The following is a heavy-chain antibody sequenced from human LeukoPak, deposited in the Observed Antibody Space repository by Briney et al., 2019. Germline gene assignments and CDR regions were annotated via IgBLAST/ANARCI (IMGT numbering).Heavy chain of an antibody. Sequence: SETLSLTCTVSGGSISSGGYYWSWIRQHPGKGLEWIGYIYYSGSTYYNPSLKSRVTISVDTSKNQFSLKLSSVTAADTAVYYCARQAIAGWNWFDPWGQGTLVTVSS. V-gene: IGHV4-31*03. CDR2: IYYSGST. D-gene: IGHD3-22*01. CDR3: ARQAIAGWNWFDP. CDR1: GGSISSGGYY. J-gene: IGHJ5*02.